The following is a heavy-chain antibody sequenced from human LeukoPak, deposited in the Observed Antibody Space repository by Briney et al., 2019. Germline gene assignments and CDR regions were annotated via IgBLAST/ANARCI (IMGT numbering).Heavy chain of an antibody. CDR3: AMGLRYGGSSSFDY. D-gene: IGHD1-26*01. V-gene: IGHV3-48*01. CDR2: ISSSSSTI. Sequence: QAGGSLRLSCAASGLTFSSYSMNWVRQAPGKGLEWVSYISSSSSTIYYADSVKGRFTISRDNAKNSLYLQMNSLRAEDTAVYYCAMGLRYGGSSSFDYWGQGTLVTVSS. CDR1: GLTFSSYS. J-gene: IGHJ4*02.